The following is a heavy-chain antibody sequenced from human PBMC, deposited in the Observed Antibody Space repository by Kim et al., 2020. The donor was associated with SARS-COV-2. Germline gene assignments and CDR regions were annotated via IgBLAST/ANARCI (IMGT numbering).Heavy chain of an antibody. CDR1: GFTFSSYA. D-gene: IGHD6-13*01. J-gene: IGHJ2*01. CDR3: AKAGAQQLAHRSSTKYWYFDL. Sequence: GGSLRLSCAASGFTFSSYAMSWVRQAPGKGLEWVSAISGSGGSTYYADSVKGRFTISRDNSKNTLYLQMNSLRAEDTAVYYCAKAGAQQLAHRSSTKYWYFDLWGRGTLVTVSS. V-gene: IGHV3-23*01. CDR2: ISGSGGST.